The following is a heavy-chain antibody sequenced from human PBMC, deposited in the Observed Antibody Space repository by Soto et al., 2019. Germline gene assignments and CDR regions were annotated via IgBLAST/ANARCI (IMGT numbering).Heavy chain of an antibody. V-gene: IGHV5-10-1*01. D-gene: IGHD3-3*01. CDR3: ARVSTAFVSYFDP. CDR2: IDPSDSYT. CDR1: GYSFTSYW. J-gene: IGHJ5*02. Sequence: GESLKISCKGSGYSFTSYWISWVRQMPGKGLEWMGRIDPSDSYTNYSPSFQGHVTISADKSISTAYLQWSSLKASDTAMYYWARVSTAFVSYFDPWGQGTLVTVSS.